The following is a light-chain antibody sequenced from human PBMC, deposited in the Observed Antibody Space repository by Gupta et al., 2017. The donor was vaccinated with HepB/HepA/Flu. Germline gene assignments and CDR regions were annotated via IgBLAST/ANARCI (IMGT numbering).Light chain of an antibody. CDR2: EDS. Sequence: SAVHTQTPSEAVAPRKTARLTCGGNNIGSKRVHWYQQKPGQAPVLVVYEDSDRPSGIPERFSGSNSGNTATLTISRVEAGDEADYYCQVWDSSSDHVVFGGGTKLTVL. V-gene: IGLV3-21*03. CDR1: NIGSKR. CDR3: QVWDSSSDHVV. J-gene: IGLJ2*01.